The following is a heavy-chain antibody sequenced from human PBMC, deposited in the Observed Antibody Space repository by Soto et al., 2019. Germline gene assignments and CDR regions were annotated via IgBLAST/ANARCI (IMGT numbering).Heavy chain of an antibody. CDR1: GFTFKNYG. V-gene: IGHV3-33*01. Sequence: QVQLVQSGGGVVQPGRSLRLSCSASGFTFKNYGMHWVRQVPGKSPEWVANIWLDGTNVGYRDSVKGRFTISRDDAKNTLYLQMDDLRVEDTAVYYCVRGEIQIWSYVGSFDYWGQGALVTVSS. CDR2: IWLDGTNV. J-gene: IGHJ4*02. D-gene: IGHD5-18*01. CDR3: VRGEIQIWSYVGSFDY.